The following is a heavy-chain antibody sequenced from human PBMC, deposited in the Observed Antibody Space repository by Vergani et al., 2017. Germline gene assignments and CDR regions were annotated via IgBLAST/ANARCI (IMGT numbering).Heavy chain of an antibody. CDR2: IYSGGST. CDR3: AKDPQGGANWFDP. V-gene: IGHV3-66*01. D-gene: IGHD3-16*01. CDR1: GFTVSSNY. J-gene: IGHJ5*02. Sequence: EVQLVESGGGLVQPGGSLRLSCAASGFTVSSNYMSWVRQAPGKGLEWVSLIYSGGSTYYADSVKGRFTISRDNSKNTLYLQMNSLRAEDTAVYYCAKDPQGGANWFDPWGQGTLVTVSS.